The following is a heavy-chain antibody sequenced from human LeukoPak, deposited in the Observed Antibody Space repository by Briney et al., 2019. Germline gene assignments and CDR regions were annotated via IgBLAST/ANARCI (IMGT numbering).Heavy chain of an antibody. CDR2: IKSDGSSR. V-gene: IGHV3-74*01. J-gene: IGHJ1*01. CDR3: ARVVGDYGDYGFSEYFQQ. CDR1: GFTFSSYW. D-gene: IGHD4-17*01. Sequence: GGSLRLSCAASGFTFSSYWMHWVRQAPGKGLVWVSRIKSDGSSRSYADFVKGRFTISRDNAKNTLYLQMNSLRAEDTAVYYCARVVGDYGDYGFSEYFQQWGQGTLVTVSS.